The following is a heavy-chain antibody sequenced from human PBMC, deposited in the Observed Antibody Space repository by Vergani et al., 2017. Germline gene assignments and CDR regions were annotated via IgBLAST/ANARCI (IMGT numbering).Heavy chain of an antibody. Sequence: EVQLLESGGGLVQPGGSRRLSCAGAGFTLDTYTMAYVRQAPGKGLEWVATISSGGGDIFYADSVKGRFTISRDNSKSKMYLQMNSLRDEDTGVYYCARDVRLLYNRFDPWGQGTLVTVSS. CDR1: GFTLDTYT. V-gene: IGHV3-23*01. J-gene: IGHJ5*02. CDR3: ARDVRLLYNRFDP. CDR2: ISSGGGDI. D-gene: IGHD1-14*01.